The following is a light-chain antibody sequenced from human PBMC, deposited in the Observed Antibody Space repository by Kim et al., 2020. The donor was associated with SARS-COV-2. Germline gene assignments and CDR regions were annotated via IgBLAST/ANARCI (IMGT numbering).Light chain of an antibody. Sequence: LSPGQTASIPCSGDKLGDKYACWYQQKPGQSPVLVIYQDSKRPSGIPERFSGSNSGNTATLTISGTQAMDEADYYCQAWDSSTVVFGGGTQLTVL. V-gene: IGLV3-1*01. CDR3: QAWDSSTVV. CDR1: KLGDKY. J-gene: IGLJ2*01. CDR2: QDS.